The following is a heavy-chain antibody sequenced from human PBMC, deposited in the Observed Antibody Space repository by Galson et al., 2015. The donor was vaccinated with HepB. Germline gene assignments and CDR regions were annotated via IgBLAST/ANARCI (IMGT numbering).Heavy chain of an antibody. CDR2: IDWDDDK. CDR3: ARSKEWLGNWFDP. V-gene: IGHV2-70*04. J-gene: IGHJ5*02. CDR1: GFSLSISGMR. Sequence: PALVKPTQTLTLTCTFSGFSLSISGMRVSWIRQPPGKALGWLARIDWDDDKFYSTSLKTRLTISKDTSKNQVVLTMTNMDPVDTATYYCARSKEWLGNWFDPWGQGTLVTVSS. D-gene: IGHD6-19*01.